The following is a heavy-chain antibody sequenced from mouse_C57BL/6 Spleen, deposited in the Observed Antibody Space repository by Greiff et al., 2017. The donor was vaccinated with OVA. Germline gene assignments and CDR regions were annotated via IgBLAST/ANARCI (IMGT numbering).Heavy chain of an antibody. D-gene: IGHD2-1*01. J-gene: IGHJ4*01. CDR1: GFTFSDAW. V-gene: IGHV6-6*01. Sequence: EVQLVESGGGLVQPGGSMKLSCAASGFTFSDAWMDWVRQSPEKGLELVAEIRNKANNHATYYAESVKGRFTISRDDSKSSVYLQMNSLRAEDTGIYYCTHRNYVYYAMDYWGQGTSVTVSS. CDR3: THRNYVYYAMDY. CDR2: IRNKANNHAT.